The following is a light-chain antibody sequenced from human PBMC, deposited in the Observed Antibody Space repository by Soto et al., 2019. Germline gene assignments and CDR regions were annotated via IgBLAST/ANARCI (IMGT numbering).Light chain of an antibody. Sequence: EIVLSQSPGTLSLYPGERATLSCRASQSVSNNYLAWYQQKPGQAPRLLIYGASNRATGIPDRFSGSGSGTDFTLTISRLEPEDFAVYYCQQYGSSPRTFGQGTKVDI. J-gene: IGKJ1*01. V-gene: IGKV3-20*01. CDR1: QSVSNNY. CDR3: QQYGSSPRT. CDR2: GAS.